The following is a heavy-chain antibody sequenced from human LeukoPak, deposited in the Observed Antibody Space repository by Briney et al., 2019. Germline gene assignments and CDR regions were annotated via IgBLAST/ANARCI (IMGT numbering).Heavy chain of an antibody. V-gene: IGHV1-18*01. J-gene: IGHJ4*02. D-gene: IGHD2-2*01. Sequence: GASVKVSCKASGYTFTSYGISWVRQAPGQGLEWMGWISAYNGNTNYAQMLQGRVTMTTDTSTSTAYMELRSLRSDDTAVYYCARDRGVVVPAASDYWGQGTLVTVSS. CDR2: ISAYNGNT. CDR1: GYTFTSYG. CDR3: ARDRGVVVPAASDY.